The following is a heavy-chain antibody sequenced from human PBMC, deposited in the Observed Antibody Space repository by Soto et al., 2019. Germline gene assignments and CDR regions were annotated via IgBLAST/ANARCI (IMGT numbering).Heavy chain of an antibody. D-gene: IGHD4-17*01. CDR3: AGGGGFYGGTFYYYYGMDV. CDR1: GFTFSSYA. Sequence: QVQLVESGGGVVQPGRSLRLSCAASGFTFSSYAMHWVRQAPGKGLEWVAVISYDGSNKYYADSVKGRFTISRDNSKNTVYLQMNRLRAEDTAVYYCAGGGGFYGGTFYYYYGMDVWGQGTTVTVSS. CDR2: ISYDGSNK. J-gene: IGHJ6*02. V-gene: IGHV3-30-3*01.